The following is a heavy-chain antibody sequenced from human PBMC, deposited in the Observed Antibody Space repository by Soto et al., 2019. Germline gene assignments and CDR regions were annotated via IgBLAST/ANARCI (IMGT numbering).Heavy chain of an antibody. J-gene: IGHJ6*03. CDR2: IYYSGST. D-gene: IGHD3-10*01. CDR3: ARTATMVRGVIIYHMDV. V-gene: IGHV4-59*08. Sequence: SETLSLTCTFSGGYIRSYYWSWIRQPPGKGLEWIGYIYYSGSTNYNPSLKSRVTISVDTSKNQFSLKLSSVTAADTAVYYCARTATMVRGVIIYHMDVWGKGTTVTVSS. CDR1: GGYIRSYY.